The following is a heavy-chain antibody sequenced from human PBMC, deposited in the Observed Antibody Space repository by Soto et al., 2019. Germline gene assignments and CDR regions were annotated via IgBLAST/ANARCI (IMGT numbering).Heavy chain of an antibody. CDR2: IITILGIA. J-gene: IGHJ5*02. V-gene: IGHV1-69*02. D-gene: IGHD2-15*01. CDR1: GGTFSSYT. CDR3: ARRTSDCSGGSCYPVDP. Sequence: QVQLVQSGAEVKKPGSSVKVSCKASGGTFSSYTISWVRQAPGQGLEWMGRIITILGIANYAQKFQGRVTSTADKPTSTAYMELSSLRSDDTAVYYSARRTSDCSGGSCYPVDPCGQATLVTVSS.